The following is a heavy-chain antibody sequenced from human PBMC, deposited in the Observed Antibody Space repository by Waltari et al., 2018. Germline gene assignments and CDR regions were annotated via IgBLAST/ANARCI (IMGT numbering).Heavy chain of an antibody. J-gene: IGHJ6*02. CDR3: ASRGVTTDYYYYGMDV. V-gene: IGHV1-69*05. CDR2: IIPIFGTA. Sequence: QVQLVQSGAEVKKPGSSVKVSCKASGGPFSSYAISWVRPAPGQGLEWMGGIIPIFGTANYAQKFQGRVTITTDESTSTAYMERSSLRSEDTAVYYCASRGVTTDYYYYGMDVWGQGTTVTVSS. D-gene: IGHD4-17*01. CDR1: GGPFSSYA.